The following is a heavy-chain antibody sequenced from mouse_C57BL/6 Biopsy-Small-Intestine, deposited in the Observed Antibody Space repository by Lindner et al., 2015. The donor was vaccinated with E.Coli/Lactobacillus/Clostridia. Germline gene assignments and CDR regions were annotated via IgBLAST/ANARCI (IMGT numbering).Heavy chain of an antibody. CDR2: IDPENGDT. D-gene: IGHD1-1*01. Sequence: LQESGAELVRPGASVKLSCTASGFNIKDDYMHWVKQRPEQGLEWIGWIDPENGDTEYASKFQGKATITADTSSNTAYLQLSSLTSEDTAVYYCTTIYYGSSYGGYFDVWGTGTTVTVSS. J-gene: IGHJ1*03. V-gene: IGHV14-4*01. CDR1: GFNIKDDY. CDR3: TTIYYGSSYGGYFDV.